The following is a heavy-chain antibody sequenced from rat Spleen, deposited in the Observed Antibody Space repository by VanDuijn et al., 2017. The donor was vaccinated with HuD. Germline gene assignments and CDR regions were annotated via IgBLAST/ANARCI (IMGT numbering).Heavy chain of an antibody. D-gene: IGHD5-1*01. J-gene: IGHJ2*01. CDR2: IWNTGGT. V-gene: IGHV2-41*01. Sequence: QVQLKESGPGLVQPSQTLSLTCTVAGFSLTSYNVHWVRQPPGKGLEWMGVIWNTGGTQYNSALKSRLSISKDTSKSQVLLKMNTLQTEDTAIYYCSRDRLGAGFDYWGQGVMVTVSS. CDR3: SRDRLGAGFDY. CDR1: GFSLTSYN.